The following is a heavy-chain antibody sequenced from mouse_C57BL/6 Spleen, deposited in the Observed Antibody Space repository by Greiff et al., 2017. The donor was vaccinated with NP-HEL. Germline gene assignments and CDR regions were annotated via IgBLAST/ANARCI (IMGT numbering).Heavy chain of an antibody. CDR2: IYPGDGDT. D-gene: IGHD1-1*01. CDR3: ARSNYDYYGSSYVNYAMDY. CDR1: GYAFSSYW. V-gene: IGHV1-80*01. J-gene: IGHJ4*01. Sequence: VQLQQSGAELVKPGASVKISCKASGYAFSSYWMNWVKQRPGKGLEWIGQIYPGDGDTNSNGKFKGKATLTADKSSSTAYMQLSSLTSEDSAVYFCARSNYDYYGSSYVNYAMDYWGQGTSVTVSS.